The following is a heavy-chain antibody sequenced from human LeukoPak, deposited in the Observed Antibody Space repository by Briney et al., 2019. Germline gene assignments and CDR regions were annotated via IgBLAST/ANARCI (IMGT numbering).Heavy chain of an antibody. CDR1: GGSISSGDYY. CDR2: IYYSGST. V-gene: IGHV4-30-4*01. CDR3: ARDRQRDYGDYAGTFDY. J-gene: IGHJ4*02. D-gene: IGHD4-17*01. Sequence: PSETLSLTCTVSGGSISSGDYYWSWIRQPPGKGLEWIGYIYYSGSTYYNPSLKSRVTISVDTYKNQFSLKLSSVTAADTAVYYCARDRQRDYGDYAGTFDYWGQGTLVTVSS.